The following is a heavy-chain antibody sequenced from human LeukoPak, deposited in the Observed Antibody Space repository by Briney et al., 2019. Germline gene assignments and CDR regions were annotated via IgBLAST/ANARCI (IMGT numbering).Heavy chain of an antibody. CDR1: GFTFSSYS. V-gene: IGHV3-21*01. J-gene: IGHJ4*02. D-gene: IGHD3-10*01. CDR3: ALGSGSYSYYFDY. CDR2: ISSSSSYI. Sequence: GGSLRLSCAASGFTFSSYSMNWVRQAPGKGLEWVSSISSSSSYIYYADSVKGRFTISRDNAKNSLYLQMNSLRAEDTAVHYCALGSGSYSYYFDYWGQGTLVTVSS.